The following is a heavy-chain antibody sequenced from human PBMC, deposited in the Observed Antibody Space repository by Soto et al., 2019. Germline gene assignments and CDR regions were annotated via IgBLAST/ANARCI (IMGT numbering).Heavy chain of an antibody. Sequence: EVQLVESGGGLVQPGGSLRLSCAASGFTFSRYWMHWVRQAPGKGLVWVSRINSDGSSTSYADSVKGRFTISRDNAKNTLYLQMNSLRAEDTAVYYCARDSPGCSGGSCYPLDYWGQGTLVTVSS. V-gene: IGHV3-74*01. J-gene: IGHJ4*02. CDR1: GFTFSRYW. D-gene: IGHD2-15*01. CDR3: ARDSPGCSGGSCYPLDY. CDR2: INSDGSST.